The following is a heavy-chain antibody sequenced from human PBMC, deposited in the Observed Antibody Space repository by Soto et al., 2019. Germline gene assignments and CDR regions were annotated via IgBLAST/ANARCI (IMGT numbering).Heavy chain of an antibody. CDR2: ISYDGSNK. CDR3: AKDPTRDGYIDY. J-gene: IGHJ4*02. CDR1: GFTFSSYA. V-gene: IGHV3-30-3*01. D-gene: IGHD1-26*01. Sequence: SLRLSCAASGFTFSSYAMHWVRQAPGKGLEWVAVISYDGSNKYYADSVKGRFTISRDNSKNTLYLQMNSLRAEDTAVYYCAKDPTRDGYIDYWGQGTLVTVSS.